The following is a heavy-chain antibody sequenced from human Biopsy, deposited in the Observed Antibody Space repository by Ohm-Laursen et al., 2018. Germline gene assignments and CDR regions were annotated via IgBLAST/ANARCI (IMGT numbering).Heavy chain of an antibody. CDR2: LDVAEYNI. J-gene: IGHJ4*01. D-gene: IGHD3-16*01. CDR1: GFTFHSYA. Sequence: SLRLSCAASGFTFHSYAMNWVRQAPGKGLEWISRLDVAEYNIYYANSVRGRFTASRDNSKGMVYLQMDSLRVDDTAVYYCVRTWGGYDFDSWDQGTLVTVSS. V-gene: IGHV3-23*01. CDR3: VRTWGGYDFDS.